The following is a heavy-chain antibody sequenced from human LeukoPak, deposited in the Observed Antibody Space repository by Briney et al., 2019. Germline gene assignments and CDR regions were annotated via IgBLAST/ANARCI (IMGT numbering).Heavy chain of an antibody. J-gene: IGHJ4*02. CDR2: INHSGST. V-gene: IGHV4-34*01. D-gene: IGHD3-22*01. Sequence: PSETLSLTCAVYGGSFSGYYWSWIRQPPGKGLEWIGEINHSGSTNYNPSLKSRVTISVDTSKNQFSLKLSSVTAADTAVYYCAREAGKDYYDSSGCIDYWGQGTLVTVSS. CDR3: AREAGKDYYDSSGCIDY. CDR1: GGSFSGYY.